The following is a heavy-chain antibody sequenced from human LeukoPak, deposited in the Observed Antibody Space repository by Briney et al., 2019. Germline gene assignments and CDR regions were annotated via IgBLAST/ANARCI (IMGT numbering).Heavy chain of an antibody. CDR3: ARERNYYDSSGYYYVVAFDI. V-gene: IGHV4-61*02. D-gene: IGHD3-22*01. CDR1: GGSISSGNYY. J-gene: IGHJ3*02. CDR2: IYTSGST. Sequence: PSETLSLTCTVSGGSISSGNYYWSWIRQPAGKGLEWIGRIYTSGSTNYNPSLKSRVTISVDTSKNQFSLKLSSVTAADTAVYYCARERNYYDSSGYYYVVAFDIWGQGTMVTVSS.